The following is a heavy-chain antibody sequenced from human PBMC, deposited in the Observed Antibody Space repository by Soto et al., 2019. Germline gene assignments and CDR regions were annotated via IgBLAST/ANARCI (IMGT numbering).Heavy chain of an antibody. CDR1: GFSLSTTGVC. CDR2: IYWDDDK. Sequence: QITLKESGPTLVKPTQTLTLTCTFSGFSLSTTGVCVGWIRQPPGKALEWLALIYWDDDKRYSPSLKSRLTITEDTSKHQVVPTMTNMYPVDTATYYCAHRRRNPYFYVSGGALDIGGQGTMVTVSS. J-gene: IGHJ3*02. V-gene: IGHV2-5*02. CDR3: AHRRRNPYFYVSGGALDI. D-gene: IGHD3-10*02.